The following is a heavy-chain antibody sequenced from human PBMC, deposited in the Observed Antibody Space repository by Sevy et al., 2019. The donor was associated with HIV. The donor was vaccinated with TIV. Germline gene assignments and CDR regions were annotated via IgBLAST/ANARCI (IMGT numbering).Heavy chain of an antibody. Sequence: GGSLRLSCTASGFTFGDYCMSWVRQAPGKGLEWVAFLKSDVYGGTVDHAASVRGRFVISRDDSKTIDYLQMNDVKTEETGVYYCTRWKSAQSIFDYWGQGALVTVSS. CDR1: GFTFGDYC. J-gene: IGHJ4*02. CDR2: LKSDVYGGTV. V-gene: IGHV3-49*04. D-gene: IGHD1-1*01. CDR3: TRWKSAQSIFDY.